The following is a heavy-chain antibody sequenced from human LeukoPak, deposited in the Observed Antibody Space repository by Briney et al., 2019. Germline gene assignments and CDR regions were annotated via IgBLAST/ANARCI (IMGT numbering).Heavy chain of an antibody. J-gene: IGHJ4*02. Sequence: GGSLRLSCAASGFTFSSYAMSWVRQAPGKGLEWVSAISGSGGSTYYADSVKGRFTISRDNSKNTLYLQMNSLRAEDTAVYYCAKDFSSSSYGSGSTLFDYWGQGTLVTVSS. V-gene: IGHV3-23*01. CDR2: ISGSGGST. CDR3: AKDFSSSSYGSGSTLFDY. CDR1: GFTFSSYA. D-gene: IGHD3-10*01.